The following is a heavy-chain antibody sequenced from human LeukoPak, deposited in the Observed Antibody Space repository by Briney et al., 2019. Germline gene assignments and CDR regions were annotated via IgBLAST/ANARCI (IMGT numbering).Heavy chain of an antibody. CDR3: ARYSAATVVTNWFDP. V-gene: IGHV1-18*01. D-gene: IGHD4-23*01. CDR2: ISAYNGNT. J-gene: IGHJ5*02. Sequence: ASVKVSCKASGYTFTSYGISWVRQAPGQGLEWMGWISAYNGNTNYAQKLQGRVTMTTDTSTSTAYMELRSLRSDDTAVYYCARYSAATVVTNWFDPWGQGTLATVSS. CDR1: GYTFTSYG.